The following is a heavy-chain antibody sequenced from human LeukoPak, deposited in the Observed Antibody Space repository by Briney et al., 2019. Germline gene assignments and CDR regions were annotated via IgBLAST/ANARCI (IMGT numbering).Heavy chain of an antibody. J-gene: IGHJ4*02. V-gene: IGHV3-30*18. CDR3: AEDRVLSPYYYGSGILDY. Sequence: GGSLRLSCAASGSTFSSYGMHWVRQAPGKGLEWVAVISYDGSNKYYADSVKGRFTISRDNSKNTLYLQMNSLRAEDTAVYYCAEDRVLSPYYYGSGILDYWGQGTLVTVSS. CDR2: ISYDGSNK. D-gene: IGHD3-10*01. CDR1: GSTFSSYG.